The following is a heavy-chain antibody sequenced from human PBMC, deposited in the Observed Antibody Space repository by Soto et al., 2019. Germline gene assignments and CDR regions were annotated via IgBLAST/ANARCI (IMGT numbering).Heavy chain of an antibody. D-gene: IGHD6-19*01. J-gene: IGHJ5*02. CDR3: ARGLYSSGWYGWFDP. CDR1: GYTFTSYA. CDR2: INAGNGNT. V-gene: IGHV1-3*01. Sequence: ASVKVSCKASGYTFTSYAMHWVRQAPGQRLEWMGWINAGNGNTKYSQKFQGRVTITRDTSASTAYMELSSLRSEDTAVYYCARGLYSSGWYGWFDPWGQGTLVAVSS.